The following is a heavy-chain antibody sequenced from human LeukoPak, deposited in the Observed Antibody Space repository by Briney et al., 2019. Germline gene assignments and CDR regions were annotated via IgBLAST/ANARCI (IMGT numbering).Heavy chain of an antibody. Sequence: GSLRLSCAASGFTFSSYEMNWVRQPPGKGLEWIGEINHSGSTNYNPSLKSRVTISVDTSKNQFSLKLSSVTAADTAVYYCARDSSSWYHYWGQGTLVTVSS. CDR3: ARDSSSWYHY. D-gene: IGHD6-13*01. CDR2: INHSGST. J-gene: IGHJ4*02. CDR1: GFTFSSYE. V-gene: IGHV4-34*01.